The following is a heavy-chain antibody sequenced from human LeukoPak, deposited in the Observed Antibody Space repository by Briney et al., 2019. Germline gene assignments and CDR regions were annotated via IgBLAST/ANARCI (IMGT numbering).Heavy chain of an antibody. CDR2: IYYSGST. Sequence: SETLSLTCTVSGGSISSYYWSWIRQPPGKGLESIGYIYYSGSTNYNPSLKSRVTISVDTSKNQFSLKLSSVTAADTAVYYCARRLRPGSYDDYWGQGTLVTVSS. CDR1: GGSISSYY. V-gene: IGHV4-59*08. CDR3: ARRLRPGSYDDY. J-gene: IGHJ4*02. D-gene: IGHD1-26*01.